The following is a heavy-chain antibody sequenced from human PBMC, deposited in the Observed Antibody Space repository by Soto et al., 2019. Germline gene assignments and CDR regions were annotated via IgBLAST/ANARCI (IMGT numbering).Heavy chain of an antibody. CDR3: ARDRAYYDSNGLFFDY. CDR1: GGSISSSSYY. D-gene: IGHD3-22*01. V-gene: IGHV4-39*07. J-gene: IGHJ4*02. Sequence: PSETLSLTCTVSGGSISSSSYYWGWIRQPPGKGLEWIGSIYYSGSTYYNPSLKSRVTISVDTSKNQFSLKLSSVTAADTAVYYCARDRAYYDSNGLFFDYWGQGALVTVSS. CDR2: IYYSGST.